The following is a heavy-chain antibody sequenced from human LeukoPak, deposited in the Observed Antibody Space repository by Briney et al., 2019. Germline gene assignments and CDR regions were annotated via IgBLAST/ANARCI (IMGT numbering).Heavy chain of an antibody. D-gene: IGHD3-10*01. CDR3: ARGSGDAFDI. Sequence: GGSLRLSCAASGFTFDDYAMHWVRQAPGKGLEWVSGISWNSGSIGYADSVKGRFTISRDNAKNSLYLQMNSLRAEDTAVYYCARGSGDAFDIWGQGTMVTVSS. CDR1: GFTFDDYA. V-gene: IGHV3-9*01. CDR2: ISWNSGSI. J-gene: IGHJ3*02.